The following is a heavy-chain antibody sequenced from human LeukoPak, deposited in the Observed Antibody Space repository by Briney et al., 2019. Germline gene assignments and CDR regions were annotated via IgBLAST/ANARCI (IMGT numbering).Heavy chain of an antibody. Sequence: SQTLSLTCAISGDSVPSNSAAWNWIRQSPSRGLEWLGRTYYRSKWYNDHAVSVKSRITINPDTSKNQFSLQLNSVTPEDTAVYYCARVTVGYDILTGYWEYGMDVWGKGTTVTVSS. V-gene: IGHV6-1*01. CDR1: GDSVPSNSAA. D-gene: IGHD3-9*01. CDR3: ARVTVGYDILTGYWEYGMDV. J-gene: IGHJ6*04. CDR2: TYYRSKWYN.